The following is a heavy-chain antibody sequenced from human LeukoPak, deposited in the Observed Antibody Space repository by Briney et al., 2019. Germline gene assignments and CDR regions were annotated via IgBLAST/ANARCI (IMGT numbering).Heavy chain of an antibody. Sequence: ASVKVSFKASGYTFTGYYMHWVRPAPGQGLEWMGWINPNSGGTNYAQKFPGRVAMTRDTSISTAYMELSRLRSDDTAVYYCARGGEVGFYYGMDVWGRGTTVTVSS. CDR1: GYTFTGYY. D-gene: IGHD3-16*01. J-gene: IGHJ6*02. V-gene: IGHV1-2*02. CDR2: INPNSGGT. CDR3: ARGGEVGFYYGMDV.